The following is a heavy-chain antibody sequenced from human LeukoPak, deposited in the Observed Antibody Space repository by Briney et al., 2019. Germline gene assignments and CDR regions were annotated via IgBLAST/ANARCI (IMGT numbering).Heavy chain of an antibody. V-gene: IGHV3-23*01. CDR3: AKGTLDIVVVPAAPKVYYFDY. CDR1: GFTFSDYS. D-gene: IGHD2-2*01. Sequence: PGGSLRLSCAASGFTFSDYSMIWVRQAPGKGLEWVSAISGSGASTYYADSVKGRFTISRDNSKNTLYLQMNSLRAEDTAVYYCAKGTLDIVVVPAAPKVYYFDYWGQGTLVTVSS. J-gene: IGHJ4*02. CDR2: ISGSGAST.